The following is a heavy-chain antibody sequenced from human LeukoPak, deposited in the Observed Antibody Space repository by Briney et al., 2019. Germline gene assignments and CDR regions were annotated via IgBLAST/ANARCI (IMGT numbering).Heavy chain of an antibody. J-gene: IGHJ4*02. CDR3: AIQIVVVPAAIEEDY. CDR1: GYTFTGYY. Sequence: GASAKVSCKASGYTFTGYYMHWVRQAPGQGLEWMGWISAYNGNTNYAQKLQGRVTMTTDTSTSTAYMELRSLRSDDTAVYYCAIQIVVVPAAIEEDYWGQGTLVTVSS. V-gene: IGHV1-18*04. D-gene: IGHD2-2*02. CDR2: ISAYNGNT.